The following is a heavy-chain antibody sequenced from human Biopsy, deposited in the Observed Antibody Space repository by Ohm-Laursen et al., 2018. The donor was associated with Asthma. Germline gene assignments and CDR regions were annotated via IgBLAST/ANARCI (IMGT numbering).Heavy chain of an antibody. D-gene: IGHD4-17*01. J-gene: IGHJ4*02. CDR3: ASDFPKDYVRYNFQF. CDR2: ISPIFGSS. V-gene: IGHV1-69*06. Sequence: AASVKVSCKASGGMFGNYAISWVRQAPGLGLEWMGGISPIFGSSNHAQRFQGRVTITADIFTRTVYMELSSLSSDDTAVYYCASDFPKDYVRYNFQFWGQGTLVTVSS. CDR1: GGMFGNYA.